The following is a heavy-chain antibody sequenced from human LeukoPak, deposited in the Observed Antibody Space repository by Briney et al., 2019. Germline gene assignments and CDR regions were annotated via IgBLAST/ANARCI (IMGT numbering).Heavy chain of an antibody. D-gene: IGHD3-22*01. Sequence: PGGSLRLSCATSGFTFGDFGVSWVRQAPGKGLEWVSGINLSGSTIAYADCVRGRFTISRDNGKNSLYLQMNTLRAEDTAFYYCARGDSSASYYLEYWGQGTLVTVSS. V-gene: IGHV3-20*04. CDR3: ARGDSSASYYLEY. CDR2: INLSGSTI. J-gene: IGHJ4*02. CDR1: GFTFGDFG.